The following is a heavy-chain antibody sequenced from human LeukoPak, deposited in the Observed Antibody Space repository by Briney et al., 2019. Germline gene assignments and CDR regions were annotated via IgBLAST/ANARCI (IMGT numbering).Heavy chain of an antibody. CDR1: GFTFSSYG. V-gene: IGHV3-30*18. D-gene: IGHD2-21*01. CDR3: AKDLNRGLPDY. J-gene: IGHJ4*02. Sequence: GGSLRLTCAASGFTFSSYGMHWVRQAPGKGLEWVAVISYDGSKYYADSVKGRFTISRDNSKNTLYLQMSSLRAEDTAVYYCAKDLNRGLPDYWGQGTLVTVSS. CDR2: ISYDGSK.